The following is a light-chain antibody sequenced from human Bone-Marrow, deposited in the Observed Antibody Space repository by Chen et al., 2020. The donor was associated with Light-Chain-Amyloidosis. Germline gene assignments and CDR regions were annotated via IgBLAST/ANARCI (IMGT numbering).Light chain of an antibody. CDR1: DLPTKY. V-gene: IGLV3-25*03. J-gene: IGLJ2*01. Sequence: SYELTQPPSVSVSPGQTARITCSGDDLPTKYAYWYQQKPGQAPVLVIHRDTERPSGISDRFSGSSSGTTATLTISGVQAEDEADYHCQSADSSGTYEVIFGGRTKLTVL. CDR3: QSADSSGTYEVI. CDR2: RDT.